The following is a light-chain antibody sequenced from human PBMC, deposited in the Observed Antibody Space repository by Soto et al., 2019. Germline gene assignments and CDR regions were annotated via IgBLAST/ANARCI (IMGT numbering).Light chain of an antibody. CDR3: MQCGHWPLT. CDR2: KVS. V-gene: IGKV2-30*01. CDR1: QALVYNDGNTY. J-gene: IGKJ1*01. Sequence: DVVMTQSPLSLPVTLGQPASISCRSSQALVYNDGNTYLNWFQQRPGQSPRRLIFKVSNRDSGVPDRFSGRGSGTDFTLKISRVEADDVGVYYCMQCGHWPLTFGQGTKVEIK.